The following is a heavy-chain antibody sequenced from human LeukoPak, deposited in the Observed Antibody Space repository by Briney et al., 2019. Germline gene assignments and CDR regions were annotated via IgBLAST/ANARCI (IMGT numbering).Heavy chain of an antibody. Sequence: SETLSLTCTVSGGSISITSYYWGWIRQPPGKGLEWIGSIYYSGSAFYNPSLRSRVTLSIEPSKNRFSLELTSVTAADTAIYYCARVVASTSIDSWGQGTLVTVSS. CDR2: IYYSGSA. CDR3: ARVVASTSIDS. CDR1: GGSISITSYY. J-gene: IGHJ4*02. D-gene: IGHD2-15*01. V-gene: IGHV4-39*07.